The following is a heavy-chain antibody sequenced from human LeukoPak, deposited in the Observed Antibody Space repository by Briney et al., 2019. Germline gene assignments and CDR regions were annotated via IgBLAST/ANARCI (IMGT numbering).Heavy chain of an antibody. CDR1: GGSISSYY. CDR3: ARVKGEGAHFDC. J-gene: IGHJ4*02. D-gene: IGHD1-26*01. Sequence: SETLSLTCTVSGGSISSYYWSWIRQPAGKGLEWIGRIDTSGNTNYKPSLKSRVTMSVDTSKNQFSLKLSSVTAADTAVYYCARVKGEGAHFDCWGQGTLVTVSS. CDR2: IDTSGNT. V-gene: IGHV4-4*07.